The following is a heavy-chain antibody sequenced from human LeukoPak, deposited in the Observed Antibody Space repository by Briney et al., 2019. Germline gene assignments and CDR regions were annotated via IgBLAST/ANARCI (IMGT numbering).Heavy chain of an antibody. CDR3: AKGSITMIVVVIIPDAFDI. D-gene: IGHD3-22*01. CDR1: GFTFSSYA. CDR2: ISGSGGST. V-gene: IGHV3-23*01. Sequence: GGSLRLSCAASGFTFSSYAMSWVRQAPGKGLEWVSAISGSGGSTYYADSVKGRFTISRDNSKNTLYLQMNSLRAEGTAVYYCAKGSITMIVVVIIPDAFDIWGQGTMVTVSS. J-gene: IGHJ3*02.